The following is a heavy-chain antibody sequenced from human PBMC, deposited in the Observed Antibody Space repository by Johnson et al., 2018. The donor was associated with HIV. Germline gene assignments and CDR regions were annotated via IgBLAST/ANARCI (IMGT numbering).Heavy chain of an antibody. CDR2: IGYDGSDK. J-gene: IGHJ3*02. CDR3: AREPALVGANGGWGAFDI. Sequence: QVQLVESGGGVVQPGRSLRLSCAASGFTFSNYAMYWVRQAPGKGLEWVAVIGYDGSDKYYADSVQGRVTISRDNPKNKVYLHMNNLRAEDTAVYYCAREPALVGANGGWGAFDIWGQGTLVTVSS. CDR1: GFTFSNYA. V-gene: IGHV3-30*04. D-gene: IGHD1-26*01.